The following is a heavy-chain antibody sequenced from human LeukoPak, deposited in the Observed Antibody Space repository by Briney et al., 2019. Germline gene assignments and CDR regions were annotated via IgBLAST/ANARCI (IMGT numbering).Heavy chain of an antibody. D-gene: IGHD3-10*01. CDR3: ASDGRRGYGSLDY. V-gene: IGHV3-30-3*01. CDR2: ISYDGSNK. J-gene: IGHJ4*02. CDR1: GFTFSSYA. Sequence: GGSLRLSCAASGFTFSSYAMQWVRQAPGKGLEWVAVISYDGSNKYHADSVKGRFTVSRDNSKNTLYLQMNSLRAEDTAVYYCASDGRRGYGSLDYWGQGTLVTVSS.